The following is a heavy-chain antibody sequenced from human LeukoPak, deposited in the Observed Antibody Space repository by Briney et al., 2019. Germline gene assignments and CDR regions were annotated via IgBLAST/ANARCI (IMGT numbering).Heavy chain of an antibody. Sequence: PSETLSPTCIVSGGSISSGSYYWSWIRQPAGKGLEWIGRIYTSGSTNYNPSLKSRVTISVDTSKNQFSLKLSSVTAADTAVYYCARGVYYDILTGQVYYFDYWGQGTLVTVSS. J-gene: IGHJ4*02. D-gene: IGHD3-9*01. V-gene: IGHV4-61*02. CDR1: GGSISSGSYY. CDR2: IYTSGST. CDR3: ARGVYYDILTGQVYYFDY.